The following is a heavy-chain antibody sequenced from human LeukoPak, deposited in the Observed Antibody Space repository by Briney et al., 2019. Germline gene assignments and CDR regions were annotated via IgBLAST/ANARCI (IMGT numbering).Heavy chain of an antibody. V-gene: IGHV3-23*01. CDR1: GCTISNYD. CDR3: AKERAARNFYYFDY. J-gene: IGHJ4*02. CDR2: ISGSGSGT. Sequence: PGGSLRLSCAASGCTISNYDMSWVRQAPGKGLEWVSAISGSGSGTYYADSVKGRFTISQDNSKNTLYLQMNSLRAEDTPLYYSAKERAARNFYYFDYWGQGTLVTVSS. D-gene: IGHD3-3*01.